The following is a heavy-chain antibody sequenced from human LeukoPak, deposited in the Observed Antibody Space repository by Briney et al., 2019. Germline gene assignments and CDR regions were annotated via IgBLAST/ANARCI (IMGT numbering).Heavy chain of an antibody. V-gene: IGHV3-30*03. CDR3: ARVFAKWYFDL. CDR1: GFTFSSYG. Sequence: GRSLRLSCAASGFTFSSYGMHWVRQAPGKGLEWVAVISYDGSNKYYADSVKGRFTISRDNSKNTLYLQMNSLRAEDTAVYYCARVFAKWYFDLWGRGTLVTVSS. J-gene: IGHJ2*01. CDR2: ISYDGSNK. D-gene: IGHD3-16*01.